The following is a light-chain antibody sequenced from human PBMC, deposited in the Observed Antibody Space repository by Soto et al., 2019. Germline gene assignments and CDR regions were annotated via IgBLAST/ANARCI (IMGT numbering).Light chain of an antibody. CDR3: QQYNNWPQT. J-gene: IGKJ1*01. V-gene: IGKV3-15*01. CDR1: QSVSIN. Sequence: EIVMTQSPATLSVSPGERATLSCRASQSVSINLAWYQQKPGQAPRLLIYSAATRATGIPARFSGSASGTEFILTISSLQSEDFAVYYCQQYNNWPQTFGQGTKVEIK. CDR2: SAA.